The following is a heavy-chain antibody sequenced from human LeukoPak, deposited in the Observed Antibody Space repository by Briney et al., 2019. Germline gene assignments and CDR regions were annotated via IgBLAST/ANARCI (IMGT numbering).Heavy chain of an antibody. D-gene: IGHD1-1*01. Sequence: PGGSVRPSCAASGFTVSSNCMSWVRQAPGKGLEWVSVIYSGGSTYYADSVKGRFTVSRDNSKNTLYLQMNSLRAEDTAVYYCTRGGNDAPFDYWGQGTLVTVSS. CDR3: TRGGNDAPFDY. CDR2: IYSGGST. V-gene: IGHV3-53*01. J-gene: IGHJ4*02. CDR1: GFTVSSNC.